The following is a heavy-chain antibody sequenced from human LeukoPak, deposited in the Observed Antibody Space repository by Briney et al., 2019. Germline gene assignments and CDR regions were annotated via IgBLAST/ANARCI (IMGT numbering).Heavy chain of an antibody. J-gene: IGHJ4*02. Sequence: SETLSLSSTVSGGSISSYYWSWIRQPPGKGLEWIGYIYYSGSTNYNPSLKSRVTISVDTSKNQFSLKLSSVTAADTAVYYCARSYRYSSSWRHFDRWGQGTLVTVSS. V-gene: IGHV4-59*01. CDR2: IYYSGST. D-gene: IGHD6-13*01. CDR3: ARSYRYSSSWRHFDR. CDR1: GGSISSYY.